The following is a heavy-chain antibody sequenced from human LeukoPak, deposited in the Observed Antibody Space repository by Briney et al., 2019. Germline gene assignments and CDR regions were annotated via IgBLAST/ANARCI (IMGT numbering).Heavy chain of an antibody. CDR3: AKASWVLSTVAVR. CDR1: GFTFSRYA. V-gene: IGHV3-23*01. D-gene: IGHD3-9*01. CDR2: VIGSGGST. Sequence: GGSLRLSCAASGFTFSRYAMSWVRQAPGKGLEWVSAVIGSGGSTYYAGSVKGRFTLSSDSSRNTVYFQLNNLRVEDTAIYYCAKASWVLSTVAVRWGQGTLVTVSS. J-gene: IGHJ4*02.